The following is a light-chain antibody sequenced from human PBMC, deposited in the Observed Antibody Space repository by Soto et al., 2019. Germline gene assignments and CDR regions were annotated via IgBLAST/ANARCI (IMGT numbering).Light chain of an antibody. CDR2: GAS. CDR1: QSVSSN. V-gene: IGKV3-15*01. Sequence: EILVTQSPATLSVSPGERATLSCRASQSVSSNLAWYQQKPGQAPRLLIYGASTRATGIPARFSGSGSGTEFTLTISSLRSEDFAAYYCQQYNNWPQWTLGQGTKVDIK. CDR3: QQYNNWPQWT. J-gene: IGKJ1*01.